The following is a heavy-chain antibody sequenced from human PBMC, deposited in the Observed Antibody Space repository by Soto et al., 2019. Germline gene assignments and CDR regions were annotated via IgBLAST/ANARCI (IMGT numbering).Heavy chain of an antibody. V-gene: IGHV4-30-4*01. Sequence: QVQLQESGPGLVKASQTLSLTCNVSGGSVSSGDYYWSWIRQPPGKGLEWIGYISHSGSTYSNPSLKGRLAMSIGTPKNQFSLQLRSVPGADKAVYFCASDRVAVAVGDAWGPGTLVTVSS. CDR1: GGSVSSGDYY. D-gene: IGHD6-19*01. CDR3: ASDRVAVAVGDA. J-gene: IGHJ5*02. CDR2: ISHSGST.